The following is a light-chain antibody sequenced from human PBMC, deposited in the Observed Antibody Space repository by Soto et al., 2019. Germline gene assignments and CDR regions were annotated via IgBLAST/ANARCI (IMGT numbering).Light chain of an antibody. CDR1: QIVTINS. J-gene: IGKJ3*01. Sequence: EVVLTQSPGTLSLSPGERATLSCRASQIVTINSLAWYQQKPGQPPRLLIYAASTRASAIPDRFSGSGSGADFTLTISRLQPEDFALYYCQQYGDSPFTFGPGTRVDVK. CDR3: QQYGDSPFT. CDR2: AAS. V-gene: IGKV3-20*01.